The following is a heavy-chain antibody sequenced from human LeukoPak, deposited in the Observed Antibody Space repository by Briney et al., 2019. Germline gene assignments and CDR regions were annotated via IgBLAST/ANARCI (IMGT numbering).Heavy chain of an antibody. Sequence: PSETLSLTCAVSGYSISSGYCWGWIRQPPVKGLEWIGRIYHSGSTYYNPSLKSRVTISVDTSKNQFSLKLSSVTAADTAVYYCARLISPPAYCSSTSCQGWFDPWGQGTLVTVSS. CDR1: GYSISSGYC. CDR3: ARLISPPAYCSSTSCQGWFDP. V-gene: IGHV4-38-2*01. J-gene: IGHJ5*02. D-gene: IGHD2-2*01. CDR2: IYHSGST.